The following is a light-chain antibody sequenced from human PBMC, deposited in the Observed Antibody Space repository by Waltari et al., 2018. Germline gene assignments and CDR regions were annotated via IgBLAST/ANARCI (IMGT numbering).Light chain of an antibody. CDR1: ESIGRA. J-gene: IGKJ1*01. CDR3: QHYVRLPVT. Sequence: EVVLTQSPGTLSLSPGERATLSCKASESIGRALDWYQQKPGQAPRLLIYGASTRATGIPDRFSGSGSGTDFSLTISRLEPEDFEVYYCQHYVRLPVTFGQGTRVEI. V-gene: IGKV3-20*01. CDR2: GAS.